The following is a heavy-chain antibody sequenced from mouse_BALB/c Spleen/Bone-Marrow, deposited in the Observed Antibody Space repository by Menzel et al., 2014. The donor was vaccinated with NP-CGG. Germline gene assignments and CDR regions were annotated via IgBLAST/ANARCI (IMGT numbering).Heavy chain of an antibody. Sequence: VQLQQSGPELVKPGASVKMSCKASGYTFXSYVMHWVKQKPGQGLEWIGYINPYNDGTKYNEKFKGKATLTSDKSSSTAYMELSSLTSEDSAVYYCARYPDYYGSSYAMDYWGQGTSVTVSS. CDR2: INPYNDGT. CDR1: GYTFXSYV. D-gene: IGHD1-1*01. J-gene: IGHJ4*01. CDR3: ARYPDYYGSSYAMDY. V-gene: IGHV1-14*01.